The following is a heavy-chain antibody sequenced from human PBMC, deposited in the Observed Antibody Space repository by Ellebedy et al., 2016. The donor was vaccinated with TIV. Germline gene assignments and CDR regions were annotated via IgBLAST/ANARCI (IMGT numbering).Heavy chain of an antibody. Sequence: ASVKVSCXASGYTFTTFYMHWVRQAPGQGLEWMGIINPTGGSTTYAQKFQGRVTMTRDTSTSTVYMERSSLRSEDTAVYYCASRSRSGLVAVGNDYYAMDVWGQGTTVTVSS. V-gene: IGHV1-46*01. CDR3: ASRSRSGLVAVGNDYYAMDV. CDR1: GYTFTTFY. CDR2: INPTGGST. D-gene: IGHD6-13*01. J-gene: IGHJ6*02.